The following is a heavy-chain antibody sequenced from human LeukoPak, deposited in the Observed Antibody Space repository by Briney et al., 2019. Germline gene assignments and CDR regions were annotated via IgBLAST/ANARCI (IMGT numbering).Heavy chain of an antibody. J-gene: IGHJ6*03. CDR1: GFTFDDYG. V-gene: IGHV3-20*04. CDR2: INWNGGST. Sequence: GGSLRLSCAASGFTFDDYGMSWVRQAPGKGLEWVSGINWNGGSTGYADSVMGRFTISRDNAKNSLYLQMNSLRAEDTALYYCARVGTYSSSGYYYYMDVWGKGTTVTVSS. D-gene: IGHD6-6*01. CDR3: ARVGTYSSSGYYYYMDV.